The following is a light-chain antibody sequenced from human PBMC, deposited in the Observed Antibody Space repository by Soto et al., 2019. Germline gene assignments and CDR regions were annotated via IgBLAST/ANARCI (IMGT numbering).Light chain of an antibody. CDR3: CSYAGSYTFEV. Sequence: QSALTQPRSVSGSPGQSVTISCTGTSSDVGGYDYVSWYQQHPGKAPRLMIHDVHKRPSGVPDRFSGSKSSNTASLTISGLQADDEADYYCCSYAGSYTFEVFGTGTKVTVL. CDR2: DVH. CDR1: SSDVGGYDY. J-gene: IGLJ1*01. V-gene: IGLV2-11*01.